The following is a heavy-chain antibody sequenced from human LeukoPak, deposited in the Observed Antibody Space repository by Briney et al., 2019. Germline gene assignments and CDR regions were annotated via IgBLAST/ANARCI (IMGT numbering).Heavy chain of an antibody. Sequence: ASVKVSCKASGYTFTSYDINWVRQATGQGLEWMGWMNPNSGNTSYAQKFQGRVTITRNTSISTAYMELSSLRSEDTAVYYCARDNDSRDPPHFDYWGQGTLVTVSS. V-gene: IGHV1-8*03. CDR1: GYTFTSYD. CDR2: MNPNSGNT. D-gene: IGHD3-16*01. J-gene: IGHJ4*02. CDR3: ARDNDSRDPPHFDY.